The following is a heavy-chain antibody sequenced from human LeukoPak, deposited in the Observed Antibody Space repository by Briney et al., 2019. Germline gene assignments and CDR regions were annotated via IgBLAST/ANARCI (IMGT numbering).Heavy chain of an antibody. Sequence: GGSLRLSCAASGFTFSSYWMSWVRRAPGKGLEWVANIKQDGSEKYYVDSVKGRFTISRDNAKNSLYLQMNSLRAEDTAVYYCARDKGYYDFWSGPTNWFDPWGQGTLVTVSS. D-gene: IGHD3-3*01. CDR2: IKQDGSEK. CDR1: GFTFSSYW. J-gene: IGHJ5*02. V-gene: IGHV3-7*03. CDR3: ARDKGYYDFWSGPTNWFDP.